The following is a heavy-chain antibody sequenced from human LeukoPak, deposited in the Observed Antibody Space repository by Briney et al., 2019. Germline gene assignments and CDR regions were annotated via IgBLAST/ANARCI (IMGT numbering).Heavy chain of an antibody. CDR3: ASRITNGHY. CDR1: GFTFSSYA. V-gene: IGHV3-30*04. CDR2: ISYDGSNK. J-gene: IGHJ4*02. Sequence: PGGSLRLSCAASGFTFSSYAMHWVRQAPGKGLEWVAVISYDGSNKYYADSVKGRFTISRGNSKNTLYLQMNSLRAEDTAVYYCASRITNGHYWGQGTLVTVSS. D-gene: IGHD3-10*01.